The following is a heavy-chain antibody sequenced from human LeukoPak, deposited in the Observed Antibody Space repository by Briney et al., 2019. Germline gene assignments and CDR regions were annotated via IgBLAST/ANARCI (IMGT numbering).Heavy chain of an antibody. V-gene: IGHV1-2*04. CDR1: GYTFTGYY. J-gene: IGHJ4*02. D-gene: IGHD2-2*01. CDR2: INPNSGGT. Sequence: ASVKVSCKASGYTFTGYYMHWVRQAPGQGLEWMGWINPNSGGTNYAQKFQGWVTMTRDTSISTACMELSRLRSDDTAVYYCARSVGQYLPAARYRRPYYFDYWGQGTLVTVSS. CDR3: ARSVGQYLPAARYRRPYYFDY.